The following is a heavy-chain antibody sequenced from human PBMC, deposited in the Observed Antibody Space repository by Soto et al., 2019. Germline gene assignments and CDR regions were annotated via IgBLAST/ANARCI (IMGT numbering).Heavy chain of an antibody. Sequence: GASVKVSCKASGFTFTSSAVQWVRQARGQRLEWIGWIVVGSGKTNYAQKFQERVTITRDMSTSTAYMELSSLRSEDTAVYYCAATPYYVFWSGHYYGMDVWGQGTTVTVSS. J-gene: IGHJ6*02. D-gene: IGHD3-3*01. CDR1: GFTFTSSA. CDR3: AATPYYVFWSGHYYGMDV. V-gene: IGHV1-58*01. CDR2: IVVGSGKT.